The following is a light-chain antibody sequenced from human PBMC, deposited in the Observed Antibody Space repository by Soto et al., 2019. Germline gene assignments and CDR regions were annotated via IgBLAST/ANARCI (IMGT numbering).Light chain of an antibody. CDR1: QRVSSSK. V-gene: IGKV3-20*01. J-gene: IGKJ3*01. CDR3: HQYGSSPFS. Sequence: EIVLTQAPGTLSLSPGERATLSCRASQRVSSSKLAWYQQKPGQAPRLLIYGASSRSTRIPDRFSGSGSWTVFTLTRIKRAPEDFSVYFCHQYGSSPFSFGPGTQVDTK. CDR2: GAS.